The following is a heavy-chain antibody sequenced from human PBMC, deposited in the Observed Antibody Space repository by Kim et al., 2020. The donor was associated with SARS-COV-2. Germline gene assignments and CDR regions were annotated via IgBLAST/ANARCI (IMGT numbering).Heavy chain of an antibody. CDR1: GFTFSSYA. CDR3: ARDLQQLVVDY. D-gene: IGHD6-13*01. V-gene: IGHV3-30*04. J-gene: IGHJ4*02. CDR2: ISYDGSNK. Sequence: GGSLRLSCAASGFTFSSYAMHWVRQAPGKGLEWVAVISYDGSNKYYADSAKGRFTISRDNSKNTLYLQMNSLRAEDTAVYYCARDLQQLVVDYWGQGALV.